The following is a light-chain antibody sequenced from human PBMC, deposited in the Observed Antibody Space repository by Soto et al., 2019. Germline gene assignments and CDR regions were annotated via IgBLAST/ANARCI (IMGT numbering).Light chain of an antibody. J-gene: IGLJ1*01. CDR1: SSNIGYNY. V-gene: IGLV1-51*02. CDR3: GTWDSSLSFYV. CDR2: ENN. Sequence: QSVLTQPPSVSAAPGQKVTISCSGSSSNIGYNYVSWYQQLPGTAPKLLIYENNKRPSGIPDRFSGSKSGTSATLGITGLQTGDEADYYCGTWDSSLSFYVFGTGTKLTVL.